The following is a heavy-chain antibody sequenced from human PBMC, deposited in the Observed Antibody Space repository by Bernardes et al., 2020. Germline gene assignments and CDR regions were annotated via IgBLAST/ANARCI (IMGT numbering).Heavy chain of an antibody. CDR3: AMTGYSSSFPPWSDY. CDR2: IYYSGST. Sequence: SETLSVTCTVSGGSISSSSYYWGWIRQPPGKGLEWIVSIYYSGSTYYNPSLKSRVTISVDTSKNQFSLKLSSVTAADTAVYYCAMTGYSSSFPPWSDYWGQGTLVTVSS. V-gene: IGHV4-39*01. CDR1: GGSISSSSYY. D-gene: IGHD6-13*01. J-gene: IGHJ4*02.